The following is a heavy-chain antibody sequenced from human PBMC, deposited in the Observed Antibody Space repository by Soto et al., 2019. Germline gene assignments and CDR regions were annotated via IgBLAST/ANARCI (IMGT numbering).Heavy chain of an antibody. J-gene: IGHJ5*02. V-gene: IGHV3-23*01. D-gene: IGHD2-2*01. CDR1: GFTFSNFA. CDR2: ISGTDDYT. CDR3: AKRSRQYASEIKEFFDH. Sequence: GGSLRLSCAASGFTFSNFAMTWVRQAPGEGLEWVSSISGTDDYTYYADSVKGRFTISRDNARNTLFLHMNNLRDDDTAVYDCAKRSRQYASEIKEFFDHWALGTLVTV.